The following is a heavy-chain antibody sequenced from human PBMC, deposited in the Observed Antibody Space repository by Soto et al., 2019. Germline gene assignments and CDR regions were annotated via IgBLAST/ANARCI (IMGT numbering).Heavy chain of an antibody. D-gene: IGHD5-18*01. CDR1: GGSISSGDYY. V-gene: IGHV4-30-4*01. CDR2: IYYSGST. CDR3: AREGLTGYSYGYGAFDI. J-gene: IGHJ3*02. Sequence: QVQLQESGPGLVKPSQTLSLTCTVSGGSISSGDYYWSWIRQPPGKGLEWIGYIYYSGSTYYNPSLKSRVTISVDTSKNQFSLKLSSVTAADTAVYYCAREGLTGYSYGYGAFDIWGQGTMVTVSS.